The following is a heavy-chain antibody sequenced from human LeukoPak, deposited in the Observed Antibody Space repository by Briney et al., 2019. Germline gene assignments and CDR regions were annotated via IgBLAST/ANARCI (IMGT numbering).Heavy chain of an antibody. J-gene: IGHJ6*02. Sequence: GGSLRLSCAASGFTFSNYSMNWVRQAPGKGLEWVSSISSSSSYIYYADSVKGRFTISRDNAKNSLYLQMNSLRAEDTAVYYCARDRGRYGDFLGYYYGMDVWGQGTTVTVSS. D-gene: IGHD4-17*01. CDR3: ARDRGRYGDFLGYYYGMDV. CDR2: ISSSSSYI. V-gene: IGHV3-21*01. CDR1: GFTFSNYS.